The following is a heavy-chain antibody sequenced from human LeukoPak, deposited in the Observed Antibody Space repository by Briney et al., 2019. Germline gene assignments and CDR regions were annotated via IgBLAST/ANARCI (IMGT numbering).Heavy chain of an antibody. CDR1: GFTFRNYG. D-gene: IGHD6-19*01. V-gene: IGHV3-30*18. J-gene: IGHJ4*02. CDR3: AKGDSSGAFDY. CDR2: FLYDGSNQ. Sequence: GGSLRLSCQASGFTFRNYGMHWVRQAPGKGLEWVAVFLYDGSNQYYADSVKARFTISRDQSKNTLSLQMNSLRTEDTAVYYCAKGDSSGAFDYWGQGTLVTVSS.